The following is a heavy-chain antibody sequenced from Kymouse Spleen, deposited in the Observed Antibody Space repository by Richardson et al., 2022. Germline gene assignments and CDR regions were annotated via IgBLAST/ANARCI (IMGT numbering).Heavy chain of an antibody. CDR2: ISYDGSNK. D-gene: IGHD1-7*01. Sequence: QVQLVESGGGVVQPGRSLRLSCAASGFTFSSYGMHWVRQAPGKGLEWVAVISYDGSNKYYADSVKGRFTISRDNSKNTLYLQMNSLRAEDTAVYYCASRITGTTFDYWGQGTLVTVSS. J-gene: IGHJ4*02. V-gene: IGHV3-30*18. CDR3: ASRITGTTFDY. CDR1: GFTFSSYG.